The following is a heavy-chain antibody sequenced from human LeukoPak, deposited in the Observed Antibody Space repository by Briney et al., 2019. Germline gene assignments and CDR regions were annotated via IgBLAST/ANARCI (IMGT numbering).Heavy chain of an antibody. CDR2: ISAYNGNT. CDR3: ALSPGTWSDP. CDR1: GYTFTSYG. V-gene: IGHV1-18*01. Sequence: ASVKVSCKASGYTFTSYGISWVRQAPGQGLEWMGWISAYNGNTNYAQKLQGRVTMTTDTSTSTAYMALRSLSSADPAVSYCALSPGTWSDPWGQGTLVTVSS. J-gene: IGHJ5*02. D-gene: IGHD5/OR15-5a*01.